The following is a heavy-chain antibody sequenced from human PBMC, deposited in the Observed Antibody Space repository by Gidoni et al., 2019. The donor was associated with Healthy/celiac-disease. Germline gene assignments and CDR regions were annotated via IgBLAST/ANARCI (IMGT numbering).Heavy chain of an antibody. V-gene: IGHV3-23*01. CDR3: AKEGRPLNTDAFDI. J-gene: IGHJ3*02. Sequence: VHFLASGGGLVQPGGSMRRSCAAPGFASRSYGMSWVRQAPGKGLEWVSAISCSDDSTNYADSVKGRFTISRDNSKNTLYLQMNSLRVEDTAVYYCAKEGRPLNTDAFDIWGQGTMVTVSS. CDR2: ISCSDDST. CDR1: GFASRSYG.